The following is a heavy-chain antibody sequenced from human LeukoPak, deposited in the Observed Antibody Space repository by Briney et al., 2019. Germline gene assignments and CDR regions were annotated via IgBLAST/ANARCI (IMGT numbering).Heavy chain of an antibody. Sequence: ASVTVSCKASGYTFTGYYMHWVRQAPGQGLEWMGWINPNSGGTNYAQKFQGRVTMTRNTSISTAYMELSSLRSEDTAVYYCARGRGGGGRLRGLITIYYFDYWGQGTLVTVSS. CDR2: INPNSGGT. J-gene: IGHJ4*02. CDR3: ARGRGGGGRLRGLITIYYFDY. V-gene: IGHV1-2*02. D-gene: IGHD3-10*01. CDR1: GYTFTGYY.